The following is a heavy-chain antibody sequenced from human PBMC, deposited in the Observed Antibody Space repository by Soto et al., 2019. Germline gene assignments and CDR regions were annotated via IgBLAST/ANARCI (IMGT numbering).Heavy chain of an antibody. CDR2: ISHDGSNR. Sequence: QVQLVESGGGVVQPGRSLRLSCAASGFPFTTYGMHWVREGPGKGLEGVAVISHDGSNRYYADSVKGRFTISRDNSKNTLYLQMNDLRPEDTALYYCVGGQYYFDYRGQGTLVTVSS. CDR3: VGGQYYFDY. J-gene: IGHJ4*02. CDR1: GFPFTTYG. D-gene: IGHD3-10*01. V-gene: IGHV3-30*03.